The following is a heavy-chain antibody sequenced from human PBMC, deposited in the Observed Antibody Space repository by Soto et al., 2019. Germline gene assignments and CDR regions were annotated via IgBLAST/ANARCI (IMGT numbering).Heavy chain of an antibody. Sequence: SETLSLTCTVSGGSISSSSYYWGWIRQPPGKGLEWIGSIYYSGSTYYNPSLKSRVTISVDTSKNQFSLKLSSVTAADTAVYYCARYCSGGSCYGPYWGQGTLVTVSS. D-gene: IGHD2-15*01. J-gene: IGHJ4*02. CDR1: GGSISSSSYY. V-gene: IGHV4-39*01. CDR3: ARYCSGGSCYGPY. CDR2: IYYSGST.